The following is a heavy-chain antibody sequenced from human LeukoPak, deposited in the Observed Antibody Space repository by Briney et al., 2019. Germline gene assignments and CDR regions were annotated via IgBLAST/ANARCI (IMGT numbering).Heavy chain of an antibody. J-gene: IGHJ4*02. CDR3: GSGGFGYTYVKTPFDY. Sequence: GGSLRLSCAASGFTFSSYRMNWVRQAAGKGLEWVANIYQDGTEKFYVDSVKGRFTISRDNAKNSLYLQMNSLRAEDTAVYYCGSGGFGYTYVKTPFDYGARGPWVPVSS. CDR2: IYQDGTEK. D-gene: IGHD5-18*01. CDR1: GFTFSSYR. V-gene: IGHV3-7*05.